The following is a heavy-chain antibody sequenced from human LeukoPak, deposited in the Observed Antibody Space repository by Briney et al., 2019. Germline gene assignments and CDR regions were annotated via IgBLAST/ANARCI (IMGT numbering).Heavy chain of an antibody. CDR2: IIPIFGTA. D-gene: IGHD2-21*02. CDR1: GGTFSSYA. Sequence: ASVKVSCKASGGTFSSYAISWVRQAPGQGLEWMGGIIPIFGTANYAQKFQGRVTITADESTGTAYMELSSLRSEDTAVYYCARNCGGDCYASFDYWGQGTLVTVSS. J-gene: IGHJ4*02. CDR3: ARNCGGDCYASFDY. V-gene: IGHV1-69*13.